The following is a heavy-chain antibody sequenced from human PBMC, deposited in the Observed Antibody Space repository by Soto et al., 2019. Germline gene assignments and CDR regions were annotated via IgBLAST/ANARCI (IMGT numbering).Heavy chain of an antibody. V-gene: IGHV3-21*01. CDR3: ARGLYGSSWSHYGMDV. CDR2: ISSSSSYI. Sequence: EVQLVESGGGLVKPGGSLRLSCAASGFTFSSYSMNWVRQAPGKGLEWVSSISSSSSYIYYADSVKGRFTISRDNAKNSLYLQMNSLRAEDTAVYYCARGLYGSSWSHYGMDVWGQGTTVTVSS. J-gene: IGHJ6*02. D-gene: IGHD6-13*01. CDR1: GFTFSSYS.